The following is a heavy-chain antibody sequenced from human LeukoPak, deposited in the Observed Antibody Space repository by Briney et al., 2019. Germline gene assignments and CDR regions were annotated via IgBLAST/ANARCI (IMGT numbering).Heavy chain of an antibody. Sequence: ASVKVSCKASGYTFTSYAMHWVRQAPGQRLEWMGWINAGNGNIKYSQKFQGRVTITRDTSASTAYMELSSLRSEDTAVYYCARSAGILWFGEFDYWGQGTLVTVSS. CDR2: INAGNGNI. CDR1: GYTFTSYA. D-gene: IGHD3-10*01. CDR3: ARSAGILWFGEFDY. V-gene: IGHV1-3*01. J-gene: IGHJ4*02.